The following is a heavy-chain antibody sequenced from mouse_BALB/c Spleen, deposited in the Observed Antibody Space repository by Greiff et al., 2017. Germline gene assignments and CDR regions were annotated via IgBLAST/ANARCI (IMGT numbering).Heavy chain of an antibody. V-gene: IGHV1-54*01. CDR1: GYAFTNYL. CDR3: ARSGYGNYGFAY. Sequence: QVQLKQSGAELVRPGTSVKVSCKASGYAFTNYLIEWVKQRPGQGLEWIGVINPGSGGTNYNEKFKGKATLTADKSSSTAYMQLSSLTSDDSAVYFCARSGYGNYGFAYWGQGTLVTVSA. CDR2: INPGSGGT. J-gene: IGHJ3*01. D-gene: IGHD2-1*01.